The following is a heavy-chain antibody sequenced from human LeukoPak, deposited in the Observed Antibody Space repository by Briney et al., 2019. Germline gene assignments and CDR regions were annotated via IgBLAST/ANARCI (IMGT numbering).Heavy chain of an antibody. CDR1: GYTFTSYG. CDR3: ARDRTYYYDSSGYYYVDY. CDR2: ISAYNGNT. Sequence: GASVKVSCKASGYTFTSYGISWVRQAPGQGLEWMGWISAYNGNTNYAQKLQGRVTITTDTSTSTAYMELRSLRSDDTAVYYCARDRTYYYDSSGYYYVDYWGQGTLVTVSS. D-gene: IGHD3-22*01. V-gene: IGHV1-18*01. J-gene: IGHJ4*02.